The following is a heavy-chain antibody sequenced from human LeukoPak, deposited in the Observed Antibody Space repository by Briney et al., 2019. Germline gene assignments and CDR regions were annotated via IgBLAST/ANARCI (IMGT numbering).Heavy chain of an antibody. CDR2: IYYSGST. J-gene: IGHJ4*02. CDR3: ARLCSTRRITMVRGVPPCYYFDY. CDR1: GGSITSNSYY. V-gene: IGHV4-39*07. D-gene: IGHD3-10*01. Sequence: SETLSLTCTVSGGSITSNSYYWGWIRQPPGKGLEWIGSIYYSGSTYYNPSLKRRVTISIDTSKNQFSLKLSSVTAADTAVYYCARLCSTRRITMVRGVPPCYYFDYWGQGTLVTVSS.